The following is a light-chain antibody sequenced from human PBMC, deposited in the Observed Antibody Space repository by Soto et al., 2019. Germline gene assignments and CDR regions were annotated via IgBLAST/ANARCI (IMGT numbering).Light chain of an antibody. Sequence: QSALTQPASVSGSPGQSITISCTGTSSDVGSYNYVSWYQQHPGKAPKLMIYEVSRRPSGVPDRFSGSKSGNTASLTVSGLQADDEADYYCSSYAGSNAYVFGSGTKVTVL. CDR2: EVS. V-gene: IGLV2-8*01. CDR1: SSDVGSYNY. CDR3: SSYAGSNAYV. J-gene: IGLJ1*01.